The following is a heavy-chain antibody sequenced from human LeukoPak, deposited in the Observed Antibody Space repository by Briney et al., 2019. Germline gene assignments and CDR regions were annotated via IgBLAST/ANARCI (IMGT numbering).Heavy chain of an antibody. Sequence: GGSLRLSCAASGFTFSNYGMTWVRQAPGKGLEWVSGISGSGGTTYDADSVKGRFTVSRDNSKNILYLQMNSLRADDTAVYFCAKTQGYFDYWGQGTLVTVSS. CDR1: GFTFSNYG. J-gene: IGHJ4*02. CDR2: ISGSGGTT. V-gene: IGHV3-23*01. CDR3: AKTQGYFDY.